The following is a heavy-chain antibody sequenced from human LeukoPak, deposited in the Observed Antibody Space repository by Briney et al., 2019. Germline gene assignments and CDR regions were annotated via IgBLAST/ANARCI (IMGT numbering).Heavy chain of an antibody. Sequence: GGSLRLSCAASGFTFSSYGMHWVRQAPGKGLEWVAVISYDGSNKYYADSVKGRFTISRDNSKNTLYLQMGSLRAEDMAVYYCARDRITMVRGVTNYYMDVWGKGTTVTVSS. D-gene: IGHD3-10*01. V-gene: IGHV3-30*03. CDR2: ISYDGSNK. J-gene: IGHJ6*03. CDR3: ARDRITMVRGVTNYYMDV. CDR1: GFTFSSYG.